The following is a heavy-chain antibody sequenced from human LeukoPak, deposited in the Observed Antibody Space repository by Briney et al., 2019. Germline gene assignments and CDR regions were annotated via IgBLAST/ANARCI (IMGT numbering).Heavy chain of an antibody. V-gene: IGHV3-7*04. CDR1: RLSIRCYW. D-gene: IGHD3-16*01. CDR3: ARDPEGDDYDMDG. CDR2: INQEGTEK. J-gene: IGHJ6*02. Sequence: PGGSLRLSCAASRLSIRCYWMRWVRQAPGKGLEWVANINQEGTEKNYVDSVKGRFTISRDNAKNSVYLQMNRLRDEDTAVYYCARDPEGDDYDMDGGGQGTTVTVSS.